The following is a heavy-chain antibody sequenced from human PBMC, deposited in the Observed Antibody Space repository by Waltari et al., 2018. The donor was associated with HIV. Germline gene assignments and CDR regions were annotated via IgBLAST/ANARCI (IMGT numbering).Heavy chain of an antibody. V-gene: IGHV3-21*01. Sequence: EVQLVESGGGLVEPGGSLRLSCAASGFSFNIYSMNWVRQAPGKGLEWVSTISSSSRYIYYADSVKGRFTISRDNAKNSLYLQMNSLRADDRAVYDCARGVTGSTGGIDYWGQGTLVTVSS. D-gene: IGHD1-7*01. CDR3: ARGVTGSTGGIDY. CDR1: GFSFNIYS. J-gene: IGHJ4*02. CDR2: ISSSSRYI.